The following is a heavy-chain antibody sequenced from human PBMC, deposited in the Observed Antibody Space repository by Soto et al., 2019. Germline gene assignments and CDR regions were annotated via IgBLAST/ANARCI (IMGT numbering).Heavy chain of an antibody. CDR2: ISSIGST. V-gene: IGHV4-30-4*01. J-gene: IGHJ6*02. D-gene: IGHD3-9*01. CDR3: ARGLVIRPYYYHGMDV. CDR1: GGSISSGDYF. Sequence: QVQLQESGPGLVKPSQTLSLTCTVSGGSISSGDYFGSWIRQSPGKGLEWIGYISSIGSTYYNPSLKSRVSVSRDTSKNQFSLKLSSVTTTATAVYYCARGLVIRPYYYHGMDVWGQGTTVTVSS.